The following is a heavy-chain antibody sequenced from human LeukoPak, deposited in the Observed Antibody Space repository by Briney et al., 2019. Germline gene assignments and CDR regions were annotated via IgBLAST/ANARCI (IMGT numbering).Heavy chain of an antibody. J-gene: IGHJ4*02. CDR3: AKDQQLVLDY. V-gene: IGHV3-30*02. D-gene: IGHD6-13*01. Sequence: GGSLRLSCAASGLTVSSNYMTWVRQAPGKGLEWVAFIRYDGSNKYYADSVKGRFTISRDNSKNTLYLQMNSLRAEDTAVYYCAKDQQLVLDYWGQGTLVTVSS. CDR2: IRYDGSNK. CDR1: GLTVSSNY.